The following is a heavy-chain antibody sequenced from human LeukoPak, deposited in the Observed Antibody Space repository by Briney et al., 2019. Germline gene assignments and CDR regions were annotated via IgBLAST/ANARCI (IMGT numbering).Heavy chain of an antibody. D-gene: IGHD1-26*01. CDR2: IYHSGST. J-gene: IGHJ6*03. CDR3: ATTTSTLGYYYYYMDV. Sequence: SETLSLTCALSGGSISTSSYYWGWIWQPPGEGLEWIGSIYHSGSTYYNPSLKSRVTISVDTSKNQFSLKLNSVTAADTAVYYCATTTSTLGYYYYYMDVWDRGTTVTVSS. V-gene: IGHV4-39*01. CDR1: GGSISTSSYY.